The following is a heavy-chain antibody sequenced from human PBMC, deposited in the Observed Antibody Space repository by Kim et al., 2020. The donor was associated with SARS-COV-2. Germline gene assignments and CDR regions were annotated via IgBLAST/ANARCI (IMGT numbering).Heavy chain of an antibody. D-gene: IGHD3-10*01. V-gene: IGHV4-34*01. CDR3: ARGRRSMVRGVITDY. Sequence: PSLTSRVTISVDTAKNQFALKLSSVTAADTAVYYCARGRRSMVRGVITDYWGQGTLVTVSS. J-gene: IGHJ4*02.